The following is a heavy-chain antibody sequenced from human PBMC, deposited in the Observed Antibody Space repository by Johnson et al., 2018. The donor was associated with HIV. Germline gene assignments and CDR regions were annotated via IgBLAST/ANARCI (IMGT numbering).Heavy chain of an antibody. Sequence: QVQLVESGGGVVQPGRSLRLSCAASGFTFSSYGIHWVRQAPVKGLEWVTVTSYDGSNTYSGDSVKGRFTISSDNAKNTLYLQMNSLRPEDTAVYYCANTSPGSGSFGAFDIWGQGTMVTVSS. CDR3: ANTSPGSGSFGAFDI. J-gene: IGHJ3*02. D-gene: IGHD3-10*01. V-gene: IGHV3-30*18. CDR1: GFTFSSYG. CDR2: TSYDGSNT.